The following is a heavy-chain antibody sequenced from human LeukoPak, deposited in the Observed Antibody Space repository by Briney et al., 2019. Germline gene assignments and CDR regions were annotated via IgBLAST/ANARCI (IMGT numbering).Heavy chain of an antibody. V-gene: IGHV4-59*12. J-gene: IGHJ3*02. CDR3: ARDPITMVRGVVGRGAFDI. CDR2: IYYSGST. D-gene: IGHD3-10*01. Sequence: PSETLSLTCTVSGGSISSYYWSWIRQPPGKGLEWIGCIYYSGSTDYNPSLKSRVTISVDTSKNQFSLKLSSVTAADTAVYYCARDPITMVRGVVGRGAFDIWGQGTMVTVSS. CDR1: GGSISSYY.